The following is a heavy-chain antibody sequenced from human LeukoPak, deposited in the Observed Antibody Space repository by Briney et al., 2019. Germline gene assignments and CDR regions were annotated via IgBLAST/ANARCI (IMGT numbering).Heavy chain of an antibody. V-gene: IGHV3-23*01. CDR1: GFTFSSYA. CDR3: AKGHVWIFDY. J-gene: IGHJ4*02. Sequence: QTGGSLRLSCAASGFTFSSYAMGWVRQAPGKGLEWVSAISGSGGSTYYADSVKGRFTISRDNSKNMLYLQMNSLRAEDTAVYYCAKGHVWIFDYWGQGTLVTVSS. D-gene: IGHD2-2*03. CDR2: ISGSGGST.